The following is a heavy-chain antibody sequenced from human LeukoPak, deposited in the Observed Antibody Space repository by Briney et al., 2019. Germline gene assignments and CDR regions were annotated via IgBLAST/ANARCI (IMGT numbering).Heavy chain of an antibody. J-gene: IGHJ4*02. CDR1: GFTFSSYS. V-gene: IGHV3-21*01. D-gene: IGHD6-19*01. CDR2: ISSSSSCI. CDR3: ARDRPGIAVAGN. Sequence: GGSLRLSCAASGFTFSSYSMNWVRQAPGKGLEWVSSISSSSSCIYYADSVKGRFTISRDNAKNSLYLQMNSLRAEDTAVYYCARDRPGIAVAGNWGQGTLVTVSS.